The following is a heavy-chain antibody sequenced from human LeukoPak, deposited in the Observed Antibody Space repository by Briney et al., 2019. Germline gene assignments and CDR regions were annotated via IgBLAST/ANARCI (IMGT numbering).Heavy chain of an antibody. CDR3: ARGLAPRNSAFDI. D-gene: IGHD6-6*01. J-gene: IGHJ3*02. CDR1: GGTFSSYA. V-gene: IGHV1-69*04. Sequence: GASVKVSCKASGGTFSSYAISWVRQAPGQGLEWMGRIIPILGIANYAQKFQGRVTITADKSTSTAYMELSSLRSEDTAVYYCARGLAPRNSAFDIWGQGTMVTVSS. CDR2: IIPILGIA.